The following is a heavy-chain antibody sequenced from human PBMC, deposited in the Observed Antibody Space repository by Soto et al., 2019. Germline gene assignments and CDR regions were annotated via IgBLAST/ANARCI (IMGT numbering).Heavy chain of an antibody. V-gene: IGHV3-23*01. Sequence: GGSLRLSCAASGFTFSGYAMGWVRQAPGKGLEWVSVISDSGHSTYYADSVKGRFTISRDNSMNTMYLQVNSLRAEDTAVYYCAKGSEFSNSYTLDFDFWGQGALVTVSS. D-gene: IGHD6-6*01. CDR1: GFTFSGYA. CDR3: AKGSEFSNSYTLDFDF. J-gene: IGHJ4*02. CDR2: ISDSGHST.